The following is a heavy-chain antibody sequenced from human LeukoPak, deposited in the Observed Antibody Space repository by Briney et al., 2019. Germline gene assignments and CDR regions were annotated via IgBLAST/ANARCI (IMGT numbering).Heavy chain of an antibody. D-gene: IGHD1-7*01. CDR3: AKGGNYAPLDY. CDR2: ISTSGGDT. CDR1: VFTFTDSA. Sequence: PGGSQRLSCGAWVFTFTDSAIPCPPHSRGKTLGWVSAISTSGGDTIYTDSVKDRFTISRDNSKNTLYLQMNSLRAEDTAIYYCAKGGNYAPLDYWGQGTLVTVSS. V-gene: IGHV3-23*01. J-gene: IGHJ4*02.